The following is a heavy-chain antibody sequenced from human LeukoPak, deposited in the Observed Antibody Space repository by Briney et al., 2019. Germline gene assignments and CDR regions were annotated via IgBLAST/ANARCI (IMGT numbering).Heavy chain of an antibody. V-gene: IGHV1-2*02. CDR1: GYTFTGYY. D-gene: IGHD6-13*01. CDR2: INPNSGGT. J-gene: IGHJ4*02. CDR3: ARGLRREQQLLRAFDY. Sequence: ASVKVSCKASGYTFTGYYIHWVRQAPGQGLEWMGWINPNSGGTNYAQKFQGRVTMTRDTSISTAYMELSRLRSDDTAVYYCARGLRREQQLLRAFDYWGQGTPVTVSS.